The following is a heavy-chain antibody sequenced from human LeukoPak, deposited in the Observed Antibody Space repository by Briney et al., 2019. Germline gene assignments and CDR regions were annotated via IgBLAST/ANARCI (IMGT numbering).Heavy chain of an antibody. CDR2: ISGSGGST. CDR3: AKDGRYCSSTSCPRCVY. CDR1: VFTFSSYA. V-gene: IGHV3-23*01. D-gene: IGHD2-2*01. Sequence: PGGSLRLSCAASVFTFSSYAMSWVRQAPGKGLEWVSAISGSGGSTYYADSVKGRFAISRDNSKNTLYLQMNSLRAEDTAVYYCAKDGRYCSSTSCPRCVYWGQGTLVTVSS. J-gene: IGHJ4*02.